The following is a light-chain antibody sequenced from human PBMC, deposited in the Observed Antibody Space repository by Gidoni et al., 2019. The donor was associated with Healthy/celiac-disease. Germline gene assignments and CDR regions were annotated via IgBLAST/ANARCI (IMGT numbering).Light chain of an antibody. CDR3: QQYAYSPLT. CDR2: DAS. J-gene: IGKJ4*01. V-gene: IGKV3-20*01. Sequence: EIVLTQSPGTLSLSPGERATLSCRASQSVDRSSLAWYQQKPGQAPRLLIYDASSRAPGIPDRFSGSGSGTDFTLTISRLEPEDFAVYFCQQYAYSPLTFGGGTKVEIK. CDR1: QSVDRSS.